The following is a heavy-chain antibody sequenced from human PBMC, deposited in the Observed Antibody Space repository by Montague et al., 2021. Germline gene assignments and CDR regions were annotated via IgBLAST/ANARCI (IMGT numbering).Heavy chain of an antibody. V-gene: IGHV3-7*05. Sequence: SLRLSCAASGFTFSSYWMIWVRQAPGIGLEWVASIKKDGTEKYYGDSVMGRFTISRDNAKTSLYLQMNALRAEDTAVYFCSRAWVRSGFDSWGQGTLVTVSS. CDR2: IKKDGTEK. CDR1: GFTFSSYW. CDR3: SRAWVRSGFDS. J-gene: IGHJ4*02. D-gene: IGHD4-17*01.